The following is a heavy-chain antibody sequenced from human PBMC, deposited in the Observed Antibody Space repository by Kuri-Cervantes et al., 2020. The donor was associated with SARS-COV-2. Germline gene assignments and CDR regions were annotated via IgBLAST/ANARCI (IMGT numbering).Heavy chain of an antibody. Sequence: SETLSLTCAVYGGSFSGYYWSWSRQPPGKGLEWSGEINHSGSTNYNPSLKSRVTISVDTSKNQFSLKLSSVTAADTAVYYCARVESSSPFYYYYMDVWGKGTTVTVSS. CDR3: ARVESSSPFYYYYMDV. V-gene: IGHV4-34*01. D-gene: IGHD6-6*01. CDR2: INHSGST. J-gene: IGHJ6*03. CDR1: GGSFSGYY.